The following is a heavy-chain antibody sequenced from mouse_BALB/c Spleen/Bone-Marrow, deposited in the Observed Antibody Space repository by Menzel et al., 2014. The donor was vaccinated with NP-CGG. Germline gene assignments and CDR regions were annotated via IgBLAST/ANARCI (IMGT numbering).Heavy chain of an antibody. Sequence: QVQLQQPGAELVRPGVSVKISCKGSGYTFTDYAMHWVKQSHAKSLEWIGVISTYYGDASYNQKFKGKATMTVDKSSSTAYMELARLTSEDSAIYYCAREGNGSLDYWGQGTTLTVSP. D-gene: IGHD1-1*02. CDR1: GYTFTDYA. CDR2: ISTYYGDA. CDR3: AREGNGSLDY. J-gene: IGHJ2*01. V-gene: IGHV1S137*01.